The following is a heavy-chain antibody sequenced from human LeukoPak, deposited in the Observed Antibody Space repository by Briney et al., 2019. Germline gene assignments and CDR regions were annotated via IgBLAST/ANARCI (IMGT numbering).Heavy chain of an antibody. J-gene: IGHJ4*02. V-gene: IGHV4-34*01. CDR3: ARHPPSIAAAGLDY. Sequence: SETLSLTCAVYGGSFSGYYWSWIRQPPGKGLEWIGEINHSGSTNYNPSLKSRVTISVDTSKNQFSLKLSSVTAADTAVYYCARHPPSIAAAGLDYWGQGTLVTVSS. CDR2: INHSGST. CDR1: GGSFSGYY. D-gene: IGHD6-13*01.